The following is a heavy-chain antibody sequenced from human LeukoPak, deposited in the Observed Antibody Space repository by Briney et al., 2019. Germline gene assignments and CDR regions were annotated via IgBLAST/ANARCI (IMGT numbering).Heavy chain of an antibody. CDR2: IYHSGST. CDR1: GGSISSSNW. V-gene: IGHV4-4*02. J-gene: IGHJ6*03. Sequence: SETLSLTCAVSGGSISSSNWWSWVRPPPGKGLEWIGEIYHSGSTNYNPSLKSRVTISVDNSKNQFSLKLSSVTAADTAVYYCARENLYCSGGSCYSGYYYYYMDVWGKGTTVTVSS. D-gene: IGHD2-15*01. CDR3: ARENLYCSGGSCYSGYYYYYMDV.